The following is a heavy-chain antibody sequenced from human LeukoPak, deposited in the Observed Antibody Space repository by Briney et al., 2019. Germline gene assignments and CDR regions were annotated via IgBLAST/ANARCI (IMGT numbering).Heavy chain of an antibody. J-gene: IGHJ4*02. D-gene: IGHD6-6*01. CDR2: IRYDGSNK. Sequence: GGSLRLSCAASGFTFSSYGMHWVRQAPGKGLEWVAFIRYDGSNKYYADSVKGRFTISRDNSKNTLYLQMNSLRAEDTAVYYSAKDKRGGIAAHHFDYWGQGTLVTVSS. V-gene: IGHV3-30*02. CDR3: AKDKRGGIAAHHFDY. CDR1: GFTFSSYG.